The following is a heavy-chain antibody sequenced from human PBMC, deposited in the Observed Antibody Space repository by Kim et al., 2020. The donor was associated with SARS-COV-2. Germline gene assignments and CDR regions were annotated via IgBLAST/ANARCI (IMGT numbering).Heavy chain of an antibody. CDR1: GYTFTSYA. V-gene: IGHV1-3*01. J-gene: IGHJ3*02. CDR2: INAGNGNT. D-gene: IGHD3-22*01. CDR3: ASRAYYYDSSGYYTDAFDI. Sequence: ASVKVSCKASGYTFTSYAMHWVRQAPGQRLEWMGWINAGNGNTKYSQKFQGRVTITRDTSASTAYMELSSLRSEDTAVYYCASRAYYYDSSGYYTDAFDIWGQGTMVTVSS.